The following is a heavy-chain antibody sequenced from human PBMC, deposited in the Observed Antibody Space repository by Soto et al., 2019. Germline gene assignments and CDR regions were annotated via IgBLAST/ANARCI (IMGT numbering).Heavy chain of an antibody. CDR3: ARHVIGGYDFTDAKTYYYYYMDV. CDR1: GYSFTSYW. J-gene: IGHJ6*03. D-gene: IGHD5-12*01. CDR2: IYPGDSDT. V-gene: IGHV5-51*01. Sequence: GESLKISCKGSGYSFTSYWIGWVRQMPGKGLEWMGIIYPGDSDTRYSPSFQGQVTISADKSISTAYLQWSSLKASDTAMYYCARHVIGGYDFTDAKTYYYYYMDVWGKGTTVTVSS.